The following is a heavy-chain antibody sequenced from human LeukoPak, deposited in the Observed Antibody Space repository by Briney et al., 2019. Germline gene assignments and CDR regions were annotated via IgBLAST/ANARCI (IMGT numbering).Heavy chain of an antibody. J-gene: IGHJ4*02. V-gene: IGHV2-5*02. Sequence: SGPTLLKPTQTLTLTCTFSGFSLSTNDVGVGWICQPPGEALEWLALIYWDDDKRYSPSQKSRLTITKDTSKNQVVLTMANMDPADTATYYCAFSKYSRSDFDSWGQGTLVTVSS. D-gene: IGHD6-6*01. CDR1: GFSLSTNDVG. CDR3: AFSKYSRSDFDS. CDR2: IYWDDDK.